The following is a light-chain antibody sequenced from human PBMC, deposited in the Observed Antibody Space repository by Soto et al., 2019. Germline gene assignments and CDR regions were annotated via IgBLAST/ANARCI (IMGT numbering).Light chain of an antibody. Sequence: IQMTQSPSSLSASVGDRVTITCRASQSIANYLNWYQQKPGKAPKLLIYGASSLQSGVPSRFSGSGSGTDFTLTISSLQPEDFATYYCQQSYSTPQTFGQGTKVEIK. V-gene: IGKV1-39*01. J-gene: IGKJ1*01. CDR3: QQSYSTPQT. CDR1: QSIANY. CDR2: GAS.